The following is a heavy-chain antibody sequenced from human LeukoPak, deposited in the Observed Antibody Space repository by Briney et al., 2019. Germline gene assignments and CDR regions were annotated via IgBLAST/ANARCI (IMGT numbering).Heavy chain of an antibody. CDR1: GFPFSNCA. V-gene: IGHV3-30*03. Sequence: GGSLSLSFAASGFPFSNCAMHWVRQAPGTGLEWVAIISLDSTNKYFADSVKGRFTISRDNSKNTLYPQMNSPRSEDTAVYYCARDSWGPDYWGQGTLVIVSS. CDR3: ARDSWGPDY. CDR2: ISLDSTNK. J-gene: IGHJ4*02. D-gene: IGHD7-27*01.